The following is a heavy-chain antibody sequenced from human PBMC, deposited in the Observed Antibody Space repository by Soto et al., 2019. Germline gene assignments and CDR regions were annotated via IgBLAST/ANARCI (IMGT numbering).Heavy chain of an antibody. CDR1: GGSISSYY. CDR2: IYYSGST. CDR3: ARLVAVAGTNDY. Sequence: SETLSLTCTVSGGSISSYYWSWIRQPPGKGLEWIGYIYYSGSTYYNPSLKSRVTISVDTSKNQFSLKLSSVTAADTAVYYCARLVAVAGTNDYWGQGTLATVSS. D-gene: IGHD6-19*01. V-gene: IGHV4-59*04. J-gene: IGHJ4*02.